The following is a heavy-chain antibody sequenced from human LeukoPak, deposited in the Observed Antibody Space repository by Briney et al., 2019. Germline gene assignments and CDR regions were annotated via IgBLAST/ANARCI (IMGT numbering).Heavy chain of an antibody. V-gene: IGHV3-33*01. Sequence: GGSLRLSCAASGFTFSSYGMHWVGQAPGEGLEGVAVIWYDGSNEYYEDSVQGRFTIFRDIPKNTLYLQMNSLRAEDTAIYFCARDSARDGYNYYFDYWGQGTLVTVSS. CDR2: IWYDGSNE. J-gene: IGHJ4*02. CDR3: ARDSARDGYNYYFDY. CDR1: GFTFSSYG. D-gene: IGHD5-24*01.